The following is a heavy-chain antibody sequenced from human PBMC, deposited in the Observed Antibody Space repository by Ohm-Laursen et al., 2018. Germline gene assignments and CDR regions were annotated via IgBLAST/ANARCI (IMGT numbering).Heavy chain of an antibody. D-gene: IGHD4-11*01. V-gene: IGHV3-11*01. J-gene: IGHJ5*02. CDR3: ARASDLDYSNYVEVDWFDP. CDR1: GFTFSDYY. CDR2: ISSSGSTI. Sequence: SLRLSCTASGFTFSDYYMSWIRQAPGKGLEWVSYISSSGSTIYYADSVKGRFTISRDNAKNSLYLQMNSLRAEDTAVYYCARASDLDYSNYVEVDWFDPWGQGTLVTVSS.